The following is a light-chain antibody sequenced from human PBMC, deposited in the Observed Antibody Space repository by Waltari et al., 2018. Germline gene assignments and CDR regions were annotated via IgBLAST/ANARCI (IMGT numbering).Light chain of an antibody. CDR1: SGTIASNY. Sequence: NFMLTQPHPVSESPGKTVTISCTRSSGTIASNYVQGYQQRPGSAPTTVIYEDNQRPSGVSDRFSGSIDSYSNSASLTISGLQTGDEADYYCQSYDIDDHWVFGGGTKLTVL. CDR3: QSYDIDDHWV. V-gene: IGLV6-57*03. J-gene: IGLJ3*02. CDR2: EDN.